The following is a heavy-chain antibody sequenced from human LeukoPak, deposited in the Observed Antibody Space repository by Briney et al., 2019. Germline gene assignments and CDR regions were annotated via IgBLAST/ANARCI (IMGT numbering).Heavy chain of an antibody. CDR1: GFTFSNAW. CDR2: IKSKTDGGTT. V-gene: IGHV3-15*01. J-gene: IGHJ6*04. CDR3: TARVVPYYYYVWTS. D-gene: IGHD3-10*01. Sequence: GGSLRLSCAASGFTFSNAWMSWVRQAPGKGLEWVGRIKSKTDGGTTDYAAPVKGRFTISRDDSKNTLYLQMNSLKTEDTAVYYCTARVVPYYYYVWTSGAKGPRSPSPQ.